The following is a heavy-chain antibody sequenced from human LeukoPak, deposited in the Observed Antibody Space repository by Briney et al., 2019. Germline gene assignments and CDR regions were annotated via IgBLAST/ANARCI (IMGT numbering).Heavy chain of an antibody. CDR1: GGSISSSSYY. J-gene: IGHJ4*02. Sequence: SETLSLTCTVSGGSISSSSYYWGWIRQPPGKELEWIGSIYYSGSTYYNPSLKSRVTISVDTSKNQFSLKLSSVTAADTAVYYCARSNYDISNYFEYWGQGTLVTVSS. V-gene: IGHV4-39*07. CDR3: ARSNYDISNYFEY. CDR2: IYYSGST. D-gene: IGHD3-9*01.